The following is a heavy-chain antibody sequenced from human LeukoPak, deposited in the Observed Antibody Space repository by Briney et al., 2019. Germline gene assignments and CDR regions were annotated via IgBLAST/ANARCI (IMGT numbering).Heavy chain of an antibody. CDR2: FDPEDGET. D-gene: IGHD4-17*01. CDR3: ATDYGDYGDFDY. CDR1: GYTLTELS. Sequence: ASVKVSCKVSGYTLTELSMHWVRQTPGKGLEWMGGFDPEDGETIYAQKFQGRVTMTEDTSTDTAYMELSSLRSEDTAVYYCATDYGDYGDFDYWGQGTLVTVSS. V-gene: IGHV1-24*01. J-gene: IGHJ4*02.